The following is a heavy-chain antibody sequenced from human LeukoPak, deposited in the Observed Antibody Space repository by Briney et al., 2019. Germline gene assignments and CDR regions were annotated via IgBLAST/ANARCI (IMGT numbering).Heavy chain of an antibody. CDR3: TRTGSYDQ. D-gene: IGHD1-26*01. V-gene: IGHV3-48*02. Sequence: GGSLRPSCAASGFTFSSCSMTWVRQAPGKGLEWISYISSSSNTIYYADSVKGRFTISRDNAKNTLYLQMSSLRDGDTSVYYCTRTGSYDQWGQGTLVTVSS. CDR1: GFTFSSCS. CDR2: ISSSSNTI. J-gene: IGHJ5*02.